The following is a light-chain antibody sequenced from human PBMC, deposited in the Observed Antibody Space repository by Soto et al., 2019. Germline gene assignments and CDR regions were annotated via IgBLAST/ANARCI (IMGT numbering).Light chain of an antibody. J-gene: IGKJ1*01. Sequence: DIQMTQSPATLSGSAGDRVAITCRASQTISSWLAWYQQKPGKAPKLLIYKASTLKSGVPSRFSGSGSGTEFTLTISSLQPDDFATYYCQHYNSYSEAFGQGTKV. V-gene: IGKV1-5*03. CDR1: QTISSW. CDR2: KAS. CDR3: QHYNSYSEA.